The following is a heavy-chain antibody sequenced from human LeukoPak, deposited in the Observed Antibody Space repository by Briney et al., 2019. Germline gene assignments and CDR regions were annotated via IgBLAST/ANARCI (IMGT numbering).Heavy chain of an antibody. CDR1: GGSFSGYY. J-gene: IGHJ4*02. CDR2: INHSGSA. V-gene: IGHV4-34*01. Sequence: SETLSLTCAVYGGSFSGYYWSWIRQPPGKGLEWIGEINHSGSANYNPSLKSRVTISVDTSKNQFSLKLSSVTAADTAVYYCARGRYSYGRKFDYWGQGTLVTVSS. D-gene: IGHD5-18*01. CDR3: ARGRYSYGRKFDY.